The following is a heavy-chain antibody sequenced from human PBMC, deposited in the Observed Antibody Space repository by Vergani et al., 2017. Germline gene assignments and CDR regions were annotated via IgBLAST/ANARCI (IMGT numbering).Heavy chain of an antibody. CDR1: GCSISSYY. V-gene: IGHV4-59*01. Sequence: QVQLQESGPGLVKPSETLSLTCTVSGCSISSYYWSWIRQPPGKGLEWIGYIYYSGSTTYNPSLMSRVTISVDTSKNQFSLKLRSVTAADTAVYYCARDLGRMEGSSSGSAHYYYYYMDVWGKGTTVTVSS. CDR3: ARDLGRMEGSSSGSAHYYYYYMDV. D-gene: IGHD6-6*01. CDR2: IYYSGST. J-gene: IGHJ6*03.